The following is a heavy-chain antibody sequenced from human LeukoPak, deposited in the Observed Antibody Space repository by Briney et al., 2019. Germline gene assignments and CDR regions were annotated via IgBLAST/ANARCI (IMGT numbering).Heavy chain of an antibody. Sequence: GGSLRLSCAASGFTFSSYAMSWVRQAPGKGVEWVSAISGSGGSTYYADSMKGRFTISRDNSKNTLDLQMNSLRAEDTAVYYCAKGVTGVAGRHYFDYWGQGTLVTVSS. CDR1: GFTFSSYA. CDR3: AKGVTGVAGRHYFDY. D-gene: IGHD6-19*01. V-gene: IGHV3-23*01. J-gene: IGHJ4*02. CDR2: ISGSGGST.